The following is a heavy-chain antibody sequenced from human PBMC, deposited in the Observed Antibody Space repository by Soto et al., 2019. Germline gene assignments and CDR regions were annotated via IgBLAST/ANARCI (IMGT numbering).Heavy chain of an antibody. D-gene: IGHD3-22*01. J-gene: IGHJ4*02. CDR1: GFTFSSYD. CDR3: ARPSQPYYYDGSGYPDY. V-gene: IGHV3-21*01. Sequence: GVSLRLSCAASGFTFSSYDMNWVRQAPWKGLEWVSSITSSSSHIYYADSVKGRFTISRDNAKNSLYLQMNSLRAEDTAVYYCARPSQPYYYDGSGYPDYWGQGTLVTVSS. CDR2: ITSSSSHI.